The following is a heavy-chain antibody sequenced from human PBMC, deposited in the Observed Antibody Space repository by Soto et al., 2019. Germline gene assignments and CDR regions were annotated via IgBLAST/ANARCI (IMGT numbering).Heavy chain of an antibody. V-gene: IGHV1-18*04. J-gene: IGHJ4*02. CDR1: GYAFTNYG. CDR2: ISTYNGNT. D-gene: IGHD3-3*01. CDR3: ARAPTIFGVIITAVLNFDY. Sequence: GSVKVFCKTSGYAFTNYGISLVRQAPGHGLEWMGWISTYNGNTNYAQNFQGRVTMTTDTSTGTAYMELRSLRSDDTAVYYCARAPTIFGVIITAVLNFDYWGQGTMVTVSS.